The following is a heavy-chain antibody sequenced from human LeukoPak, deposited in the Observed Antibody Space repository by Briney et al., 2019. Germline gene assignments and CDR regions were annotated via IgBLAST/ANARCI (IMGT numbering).Heavy chain of an antibody. Sequence: SETLSLTCSVSGGSLTGYYWNWIRQPPGKGLEWIGYMYNSASFNYIPSLKSRVTMSIDTSKNQISLELTSVTEADTAVYYCAKNTSTYYYYYMDVWGKGTTVIVSS. CDR1: GGSLTGYY. J-gene: IGHJ6*03. V-gene: IGHV4-59*01. CDR2: MYNSASF. D-gene: IGHD2-2*01. CDR3: AKNTSTYYYYYMDV.